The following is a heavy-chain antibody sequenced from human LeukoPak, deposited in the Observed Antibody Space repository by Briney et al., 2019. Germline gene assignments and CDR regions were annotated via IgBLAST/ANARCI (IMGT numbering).Heavy chain of an antibody. CDR3: ARGLGQQLVLRRVLNWFDP. J-gene: IGHJ5*02. CDR2: INHSGST. CDR1: GGSFSGYY. D-gene: IGHD6-13*01. V-gene: IGHV4-34*01. Sequence: SETLSLTCAVYGGSFSGYYWSWIRQPPGKGLEWIGEINHSGSTNYNPSLKSRVTISVDTSKNQFSLKLSSVTAADTAVYYCARGLGQQLVLRRVLNWFDPWGQGTLVTVSS.